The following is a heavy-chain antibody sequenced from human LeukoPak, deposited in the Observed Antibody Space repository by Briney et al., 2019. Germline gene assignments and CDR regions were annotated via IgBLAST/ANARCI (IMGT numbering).Heavy chain of an antibody. CDR2: INPNSGGT. V-gene: IGHV1-2*02. CDR1: GYTFTGYY. CDR3: ARDYYGDPPLWY. D-gene: IGHD4-17*01. J-gene: IGHJ4*02. Sequence: ASVKVSCKASGYTFTGYYMHWVRQAPGQGLEWMGWINPNSGGTNYAQKFQGRVTMTRDTSISTAYTELSRLRSDDTAVYYCARDYYGDPPLWYWGQGTLVTVSS.